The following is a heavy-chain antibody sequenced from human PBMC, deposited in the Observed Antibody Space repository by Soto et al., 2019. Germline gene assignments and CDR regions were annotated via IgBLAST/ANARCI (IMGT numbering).Heavy chain of an antibody. Sequence: QVQLVESGGGVVQPGRSLRLSCAASGFTFSSYGMHWVRQAPGKGLEWVAVISKDGSKKYYVDSVKGRFTISRDKSKNTLHLQMNSLRPEDTAVYYCAKERAAAGLDIYYYGMDVWGQGTTVTVSS. CDR2: ISKDGSKK. CDR1: GFTFSSYG. CDR3: AKERAAAGLDIYYYGMDV. D-gene: IGHD6-13*01. V-gene: IGHV3-30*18. J-gene: IGHJ6*02.